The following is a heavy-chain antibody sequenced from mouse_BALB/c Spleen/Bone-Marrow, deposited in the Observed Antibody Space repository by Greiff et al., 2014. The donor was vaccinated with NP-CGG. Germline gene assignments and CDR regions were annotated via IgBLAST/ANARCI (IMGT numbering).Heavy chain of an antibody. D-gene: IGHD2-1*01. CDR1: GYTFTTYN. CDR2: IYPGNGDT. Sequence: QVQLQQSGAELVKPGASVKMSCKASGYTFTTYNMHWVKQTPGQGLEWIGAIYPGNGDTSYNQKFKGKATLTADKSSSTAYMQLSSLTSEDSAVYYCARSYGNPYYFDYWGQGTTHTVSS. J-gene: IGHJ2*01. V-gene: IGHV1-12*01. CDR3: ARSYGNPYYFDY.